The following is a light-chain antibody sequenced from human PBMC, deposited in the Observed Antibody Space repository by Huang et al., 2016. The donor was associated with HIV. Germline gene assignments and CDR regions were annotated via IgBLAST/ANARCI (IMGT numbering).Light chain of an antibody. V-gene: IGKV4-1*01. CDR3: HQYYNTPPWT. J-gene: IGKJ1*01. CDR1: HSVLDTSSNKNY. Sequence: DIVMTQSPDSLAVSQGERANINCNSSHSVLDTSSNKNYLAWYQQKPGQPPKLLIYWASTRESGVPDRFSGSGSGTDFTLTISSLQAEDVAVYYCHQYYNTPPWTFGQGTKVEIK. CDR2: WAS.